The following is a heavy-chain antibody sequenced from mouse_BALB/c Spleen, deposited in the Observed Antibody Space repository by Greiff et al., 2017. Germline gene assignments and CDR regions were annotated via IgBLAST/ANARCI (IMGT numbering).Heavy chain of an antibody. D-gene: IGHD2-14*01. CDR1: GFTFSSYA. CDR3: AREGRYDVGGY. V-gene: IGHV5-6-5*01. J-gene: IGHJ2*01. CDR2: ISSGGST. Sequence: EVMLVESGGGLVKPGGSLKLSCAASGFTFSSYAMSWVRQTPEKRLEWVASISSGGSTYYPDSVKGRFTISRDNARNILYLQMSSLRSEDTAMYYCAREGRYDVGGYWGQGTTLTVSS.